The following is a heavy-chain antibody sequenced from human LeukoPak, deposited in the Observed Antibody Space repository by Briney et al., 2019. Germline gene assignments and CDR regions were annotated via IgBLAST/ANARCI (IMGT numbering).Heavy chain of an antibody. Sequence: SETLFLTCTVSGGSISSYYWTWIRQPAGKGLEWIGRIYTTGSTNYNPSLNSRVTMSVDTSKNQFSLKLSSVTAADTAVYYCAKNRDTAMALDFDSWGQGTLVTVSS. CDR2: IYTTGST. D-gene: IGHD5-18*01. V-gene: IGHV4-4*07. J-gene: IGHJ4*02. CDR3: AKNRDTAMALDFDS. CDR1: GGSISSYY.